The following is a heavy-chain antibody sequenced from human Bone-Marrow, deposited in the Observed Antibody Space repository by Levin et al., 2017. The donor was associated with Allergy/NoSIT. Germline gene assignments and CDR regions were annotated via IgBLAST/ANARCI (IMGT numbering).Heavy chain of an antibody. D-gene: IGHD4-17*01. CDR2: IWNDGYNK. CDR3: ARPLHDYGELDF. J-gene: IGHJ4*02. Sequence: GGSLRLSCGMSGFSLTTYGMHWLRQAPGKGLEWVAVIWNDGYNKYYADSVKGRFTIARDTSKNTLYLQMNSLRTDDTAVYYCARPLHDYGELDFWGQGTLVTVSS. V-gene: IGHV3-33*01. CDR1: GFSLTTYG.